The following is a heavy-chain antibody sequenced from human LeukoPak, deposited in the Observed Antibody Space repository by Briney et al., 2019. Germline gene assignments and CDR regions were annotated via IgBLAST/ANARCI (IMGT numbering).Heavy chain of an antibody. CDR1: GGSIGSYY. Sequence: PSETLSLTCTVSGGSIGSYYWTWIRQPPGKGLEWIGYIYNSGSTNYNPSLKSRVTISVDTSKNQFSLKLSSVTAADTAVYYCARSRDGYNLDYWGQRTLVTVSS. CDR3: ARSRDGYNLDY. CDR2: IYNSGST. D-gene: IGHD5-24*01. J-gene: IGHJ4*02. V-gene: IGHV4-59*01.